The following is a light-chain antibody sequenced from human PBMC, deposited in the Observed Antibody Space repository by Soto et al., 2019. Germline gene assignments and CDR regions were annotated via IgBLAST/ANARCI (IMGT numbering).Light chain of an antibody. CDR3: QKYYNTPPA. Sequence: DIVMIQSPDSLAVSLGERATINCKSSQSVLYSSNNRNYLAWYQQKPGQPPKLLIYWASTRESGVPDRFSGSGSGTDFTLTISSLQAEDVAVYYCQKYYNTPPAFGQGTKLEIK. CDR1: QSVLYSSNNRNY. J-gene: IGKJ2*01. CDR2: WAS. V-gene: IGKV4-1*01.